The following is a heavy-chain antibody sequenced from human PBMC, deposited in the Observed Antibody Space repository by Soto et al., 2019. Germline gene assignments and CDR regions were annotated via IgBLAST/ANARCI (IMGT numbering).Heavy chain of an antibody. J-gene: IGHJ3*02. CDR2: INADGSTT. CDR1: GFTFSSDW. D-gene: IGHD3-22*01. V-gene: IGHV3-74*02. Sequence: EVQMVESGGGLVQPGGSLRLSCVASGFTFSSDWMHWVRQVPGTGLVWVSRINADGSTTNYADSVKGRFTISRDNAKNTLSLQMNSLRVEDTAVYYCARAKYYGYDDSGLNALDIWGQGTMVTVSS. CDR3: ARAKYYGYDDSGLNALDI.